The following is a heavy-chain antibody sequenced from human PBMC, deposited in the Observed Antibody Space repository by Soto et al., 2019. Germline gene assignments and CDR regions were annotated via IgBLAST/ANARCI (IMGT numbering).Heavy chain of an antibody. CDR3: ATSGGGWYLY. Sequence: QVQLVQSGAEVKKPGASVKVSCKASGYTFSSYDINWVRQATGQGLEWMGWLNPNSGDTGYAQKFQGRVTLTRKTSINTAYIELSSLTSDDTAVYYCATSGGGWYLYWGQGTRVTVSS. CDR2: LNPNSGDT. J-gene: IGHJ4*02. D-gene: IGHD6-19*01. V-gene: IGHV1-8*01. CDR1: GYTFSSYD.